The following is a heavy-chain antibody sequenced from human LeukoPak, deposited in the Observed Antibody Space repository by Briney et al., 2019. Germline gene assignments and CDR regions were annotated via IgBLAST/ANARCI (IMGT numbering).Heavy chain of an antibody. J-gene: IGHJ4*02. V-gene: IGHV4-39*07. Sequence: SETLSLTCTVSGGSISSSSYYWSWIRQPPGKGLEWIGEINHSGSTNYNPSLKSRVTISVDTSKNQFSLKLSSVTAADTAVYYCARGIGYCSSTSCYPHPSRSLPYYWGQGTLVTVSS. CDR3: ARGIGYCSSTSCYPHPSRSLPYY. CDR1: GGSISSSSYY. CDR2: INHSGST. D-gene: IGHD2-2*01.